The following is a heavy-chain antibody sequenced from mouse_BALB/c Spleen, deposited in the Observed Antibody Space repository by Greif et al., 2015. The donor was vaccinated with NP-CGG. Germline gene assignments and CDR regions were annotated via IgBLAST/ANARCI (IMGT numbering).Heavy chain of an antibody. CDR2: IRNKANGYTT. V-gene: IGHV7-3*02. J-gene: IGHJ4*01. CDR3: ARVWSYAMDY. Sequence: DVMLVESGGGLVQPGGSLRLSCATSGFTFTDYYMSWVRQPPGKALEWLGFIRNKANGYTTEYSASVKGRFTISRDNSQSIPYLQMNTLRAEDSATYYCARVWSYAMDYWGQGTSVTVSS. CDR1: GFTFTDYY.